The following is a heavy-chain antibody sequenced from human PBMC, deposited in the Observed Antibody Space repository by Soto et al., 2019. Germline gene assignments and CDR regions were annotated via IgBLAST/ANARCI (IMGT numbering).Heavy chain of an antibody. J-gene: IGHJ5*02. D-gene: IGHD4-17*01. CDR2: IIPILGIA. CDR1: GGTFSSYT. CDR3: ARQYDYGDYWFDP. V-gene: IGHV1-69*02. Sequence: QVQLVQSGAEVKKPGSSVKVSCKASGGTFSSYTISWVRQAPGQGLEWMGRIIPILGIANYAQKFQDRVTITADKSTSTAYMELSSLRSEDTAVYYCARQYDYGDYWFDPWGQGTLVTVSS.